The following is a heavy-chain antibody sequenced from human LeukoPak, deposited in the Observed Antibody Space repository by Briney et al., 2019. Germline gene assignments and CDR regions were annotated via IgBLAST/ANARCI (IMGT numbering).Heavy chain of an antibody. D-gene: IGHD3-10*01. V-gene: IGHV4-34*01. Sequence: SETLSLTCAVYGGSFSGYYWSWIRQPPGKGLEWIGEINHSGSTNYNPSLKSRVTISVDTSKNQFSLKLSSVTAADTAVYYCATGYYGSGSYYTLFYWGQGTLVTVSS. CDR3: ATGYYGSGSYYTLFY. CDR2: INHSGST. J-gene: IGHJ4*02. CDR1: GGSFSGYY.